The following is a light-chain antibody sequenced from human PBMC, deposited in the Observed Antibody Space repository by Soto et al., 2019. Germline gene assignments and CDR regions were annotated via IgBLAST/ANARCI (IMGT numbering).Light chain of an antibody. CDR1: QSVSSN. CDR2: GAY. V-gene: IGKV3-15*01. J-gene: IGKJ2*01. Sequence: EIVMTQSPANLSVSPGERATLSCRASQSVSSNLAWYEQKPGQAPNLLISGAYARATDIPARFSGSGSGTEFTLTISILQSEDFAVYYCQHYNNWPFTFGQWTKLEI. CDR3: QHYNNWPFT.